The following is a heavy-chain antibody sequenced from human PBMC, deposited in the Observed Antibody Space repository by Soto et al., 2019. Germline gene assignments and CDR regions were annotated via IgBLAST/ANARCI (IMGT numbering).Heavy chain of an antibody. Sequence: GGSLRLSCADSGFRFSSYSMSWVRQTPGKGLEWVAEITATGDRTYYADSVTGRFTISRDNSKKTHYLQMTSLRAEDTAMYYCATMNGYFEYWGQGTPVTVS. D-gene: IGHD3-22*01. CDR1: GFRFSSYS. CDR3: ATMNGYFEY. J-gene: IGHJ4*02. CDR2: ITATGDRT. V-gene: IGHV3-23*01.